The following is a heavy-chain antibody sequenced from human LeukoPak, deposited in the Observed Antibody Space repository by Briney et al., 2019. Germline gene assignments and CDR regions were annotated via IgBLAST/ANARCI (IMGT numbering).Heavy chain of an antibody. CDR3: ARDAYHSGDLDQ. J-gene: IGHJ4*02. CDR1: GFTFSNHI. CDR2: IRFDGTNR. Sequence: PGGSLRLSCAASGFTFSNHIMHWVRQAPGKGLEWVSFIRFDGTNRHYVDSVKGRFTISRDNLNNMLYLQMNSLKFDDTAVYYCARDAYHSGDLDQWGEGTLVIVSS. V-gene: IGHV3-30*02. D-gene: IGHD3/OR15-3a*01.